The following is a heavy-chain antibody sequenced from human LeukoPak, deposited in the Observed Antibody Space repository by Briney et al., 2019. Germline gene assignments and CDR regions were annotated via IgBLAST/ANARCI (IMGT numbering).Heavy chain of an antibody. J-gene: IGHJ6*03. CDR1: GYTFTSYG. CDR2: ISAYNGNT. V-gene: IGHV1-18*01. CDR3: ARVPHQRRYSHYYMDV. Sequence: ASVKVSCKASGYTFTSYGISWVRQAPGQGLEWMGWISAYNGNTNYAQKLQGRVTMTTDTSTSTAYMELRSLRSDDTAVYYCARVPHQRRYSHYYMDVWGKGTTVTVSS. D-gene: IGHD2-2*01.